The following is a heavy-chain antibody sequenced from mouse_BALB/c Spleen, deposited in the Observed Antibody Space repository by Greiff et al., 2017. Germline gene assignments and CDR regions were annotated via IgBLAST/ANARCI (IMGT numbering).Heavy chain of an antibody. Sequence: EVQLQESGPGLVKPSQSLSLTCTVTGYSITSDYAWNWIRQFPGNKLEWMGYISYSGSTSYNPSLKSRISITRDTSKNQFFLQLNSVTTEDTATYYCARSGLAYYFDYWGQGTTLTGSS. CDR2: ISYSGST. CDR1: GYSITSDYA. J-gene: IGHJ2*01. D-gene: IGHD3-1*01. V-gene: IGHV3-2*02. CDR3: ARSGLAYYFDY.